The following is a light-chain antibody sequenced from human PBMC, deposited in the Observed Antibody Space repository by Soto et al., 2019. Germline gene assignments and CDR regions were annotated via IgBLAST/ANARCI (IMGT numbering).Light chain of an antibody. V-gene: IGLV2-14*03. CDR1: SNDVGGYNY. Sequence: QSALTQPASVSGSPGQSITISCTGTSNDVGGYNYVSWYQQHPGKAPKLIIYDVTNRLSGVSDRFSGSKSGNSASLTISGLQADDEADYHCTSYTTFSPSVIFGGGTKLTVL. J-gene: IGLJ2*01. CDR3: TSYTTFSPSVI. CDR2: DVT.